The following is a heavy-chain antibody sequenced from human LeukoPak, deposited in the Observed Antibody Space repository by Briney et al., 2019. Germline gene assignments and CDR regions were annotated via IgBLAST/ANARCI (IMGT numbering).Heavy chain of an antibody. J-gene: IGHJ4*02. CDR3: ARDFNYDFWGGYYPGDY. Sequence: ASVKVSCKASGYTFTSYGISWVRQAPGQGLEWMGWISAYNGNTNYAQKLQGRVTMTTDTSTSTAYMELSRLRSDDTAVYYCARDFNYDFWGGYYPGDYWGQGTLVTVSS. CDR2: ISAYNGNT. V-gene: IGHV1-18*01. D-gene: IGHD3-3*01. CDR1: GYTFTSYG.